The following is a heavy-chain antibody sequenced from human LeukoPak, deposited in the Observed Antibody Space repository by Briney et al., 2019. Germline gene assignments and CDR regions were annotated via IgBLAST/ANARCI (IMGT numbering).Heavy chain of an antibody. CDR2: MNPKTDNT. CDR3: ARSGPISLRF. J-gene: IGHJ4*02. D-gene: IGHD2/OR15-2a*01. V-gene: IGHV1-8*02. CDR1: GYTFTSYY. Sequence: ASVTVSCKASGYTFTSYYMHWVRQAPGQGLEWMGWMNPKTDNTEYAQKFQGRVTLTWTTSISTAYMELSSLKSEDTAVYFCARSGPISLRFWGQGTLVTVSS.